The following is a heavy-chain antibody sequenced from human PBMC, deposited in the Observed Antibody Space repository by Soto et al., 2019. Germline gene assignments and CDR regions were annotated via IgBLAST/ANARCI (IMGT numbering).Heavy chain of an antibody. V-gene: IGHV1-69*12. D-gene: IGHD2-2*01. Sequence: QVQLVQSGAEVKKPGSSVKVSCKASGGTFSSYAISWVRQAPGQGLEWMGGIIPIFGTADYAQKFQGRVTIAADESTSTAYMALRSLRAEDTAVYYCASHSSLRGYCISTSCYGYYYGMDVWGQGTTVTVSS. CDR2: IIPIFGTA. CDR3: ASHSSLRGYCISTSCYGYYYGMDV. J-gene: IGHJ6*02. CDR1: GGTFSSYA.